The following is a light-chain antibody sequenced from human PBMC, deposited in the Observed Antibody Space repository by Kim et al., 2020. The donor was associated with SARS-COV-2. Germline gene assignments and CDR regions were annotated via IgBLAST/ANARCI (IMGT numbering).Light chain of an antibody. V-gene: IGKV3-20*01. Sequence: PGEGATVSCRASQSVRSGSVAWYQQKPGQTPRLLIYGTSNRATGIPDRFSGSGSGTDFTLTITRLEPEDFAVYYCQQYHDSSSTFGQGTTV. CDR3: QQYHDSSST. CDR2: GTS. CDR1: QSVRSGS. J-gene: IGKJ1*01.